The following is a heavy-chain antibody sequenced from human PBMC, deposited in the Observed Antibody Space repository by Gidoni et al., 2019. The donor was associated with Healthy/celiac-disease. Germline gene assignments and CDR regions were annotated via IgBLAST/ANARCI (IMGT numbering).Heavy chain of an antibody. Sequence: QVQLQESGPGLVKPSQTLSLTCTVSGGSISSGGYYWSWIRQHPWKGLEWIGYIYYSGSTYYNPSLKSRVTISVDTSNNQFSLKLSSVTAADTAVYYCARGESDDYGGPWDVWGQGTTVTVSS. CDR2: IYYSGST. D-gene: IGHD4-17*01. CDR1: GGSISSGGYY. V-gene: IGHV4-31*03. J-gene: IGHJ6*02. CDR3: ARGESDDYGGPWDV.